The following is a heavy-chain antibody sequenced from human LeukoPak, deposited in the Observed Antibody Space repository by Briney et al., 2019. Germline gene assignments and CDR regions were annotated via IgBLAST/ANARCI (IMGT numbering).Heavy chain of an antibody. CDR2: ISYSGST. CDR1: GGSISSSSYF. CDR3: ARSVNIVVEYYFDY. J-gene: IGHJ4*02. V-gene: IGHV4-39*01. D-gene: IGHD2-15*01. Sequence: SETLSLTCTVSGGSISSSSYFWGWIRQPPGKGLEWIGSISYSGSTYYNPSLKSRVTISVGTSKNQFSLKLNSVTAAETAVYYCARSVNIVVEYYFDYWGQGTLVTVSS.